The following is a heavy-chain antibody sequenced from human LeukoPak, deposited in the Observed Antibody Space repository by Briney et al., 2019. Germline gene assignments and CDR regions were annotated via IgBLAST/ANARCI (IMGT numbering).Heavy chain of an antibody. CDR1: SGSFSGYY. Sequence: SETLSLTCAVYSGSFSGYYWTWFRQPPGKGLEWIGEFNHNWGAKYNPSLKSRVTISVDTSKNHLSLSLNSVTTADTAVYYCAASLWFGIYPDYWGQGSLVTVSS. CDR2: FNHNWGA. CDR3: AASLWFGIYPDY. V-gene: IGHV4-34*01. J-gene: IGHJ4*02. D-gene: IGHD3-10*01.